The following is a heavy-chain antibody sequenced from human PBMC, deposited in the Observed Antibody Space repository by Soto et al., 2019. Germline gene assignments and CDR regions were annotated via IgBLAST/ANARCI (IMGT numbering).Heavy chain of an antibody. CDR3: ARDTTLVVVTAPYFDY. Sequence: GGSLRLSCAASGFTFSSYAMHWVRQAPGKGLEWVAVISYDGSNKYYADSVKGRFTISRDNSKNTLYLQMNSLRAEDTAVYYCARDTTLVVVTAPYFDYWGQGTLVTVSS. V-gene: IGHV3-30-3*01. CDR1: GFTFSSYA. D-gene: IGHD2-21*02. CDR2: ISYDGSNK. J-gene: IGHJ4*02.